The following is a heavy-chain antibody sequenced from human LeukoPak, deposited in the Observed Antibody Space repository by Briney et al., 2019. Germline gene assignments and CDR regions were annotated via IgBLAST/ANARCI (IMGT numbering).Heavy chain of an antibody. Sequence: TSETLSLTCAVYGVSFSGYYWSGIRQPPGKGLEWIGEINHSGSTNYNPSLKSRVTISVDTSKNQFSLKLSSVTAADTAVYYCARVGPGRYCSGGSCRGAFDIWGQGTIVTVSS. CDR2: INHSGST. CDR1: GVSFSGYY. V-gene: IGHV4-34*01. J-gene: IGHJ3*02. CDR3: ARVGPGRYCSGGSCRGAFDI. D-gene: IGHD2-15*01.